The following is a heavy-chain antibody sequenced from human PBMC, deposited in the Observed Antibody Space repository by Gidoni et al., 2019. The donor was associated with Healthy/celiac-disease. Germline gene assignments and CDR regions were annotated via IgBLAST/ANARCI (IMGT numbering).Heavy chain of an antibody. CDR2: INHSGST. D-gene: IGHD2-2*01. CDR1: GGSFSGYY. V-gene: IGHV4-34*01. J-gene: IGHJ4*02. Sequence: QVQLQQWGAGLLKPSETLSLTCAVYGGSFSGYYWSWIRQPPGKGLEWIGEINHSGSTNYHPSLKSRVTISVDTSKNQFSLKLSSVTAADTAVYYCAGGRYCSSTSCYDTVTTSYFDYWGQGTLVTVSS. CDR3: AGGRYCSSTSCYDTVTTSYFDY.